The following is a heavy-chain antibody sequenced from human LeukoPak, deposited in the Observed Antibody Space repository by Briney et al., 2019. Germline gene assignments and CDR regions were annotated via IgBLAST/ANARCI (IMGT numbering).Heavy chain of an antibody. Sequence: GGSLRLSCAASGFTFSGYGMSWVREAPGKGLEWVSAISGSGGSTYYADSVKGRFTISRDNSKNTLYLQMNSLRAEDTAVYYCAKDAGGAAAGTLGYFDYWGQGTLVTVSS. D-gene: IGHD6-13*01. V-gene: IGHV3-23*01. J-gene: IGHJ4*02. CDR2: ISGSGGST. CDR1: GFTFSGYG. CDR3: AKDAGGAAAGTLGYFDY.